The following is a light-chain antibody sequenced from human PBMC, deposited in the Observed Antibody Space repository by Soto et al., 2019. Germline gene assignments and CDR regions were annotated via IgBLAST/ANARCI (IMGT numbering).Light chain of an antibody. J-gene: IGLJ1*01. CDR1: SSGVGGYNY. V-gene: IGLV2-8*01. CDR2: EVN. Sequence: QSVLTQPPSASGAPGQSVAISCTGTSSGVGGYNYVSWYQQHPGKAPKLMIYEVNKRPSGVPDRFSGSKSGNTASLTISAPQAEDEADYYCYSYAGSGYVFGTGTTVTVL. CDR3: YSYAGSGYV.